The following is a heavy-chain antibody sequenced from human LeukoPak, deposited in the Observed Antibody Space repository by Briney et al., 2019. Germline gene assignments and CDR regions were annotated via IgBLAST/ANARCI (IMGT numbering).Heavy chain of an antibody. CDR3: AKDLYYGSGSYYKGR. V-gene: IGHV3-23*01. J-gene: IGHJ4*02. Sequence: GGSLRLSCAASGFTFSSYAMSWVRQAPGQGLEWVSAISGSGGSTYYADSVKGRLTISRDNSKNTLYLQMNSLRAEDTAVYYCAKDLYYGSGSYYKGRWGRGTLLTVSS. CDR2: ISGSGGST. CDR1: GFTFSSYA. D-gene: IGHD3-10*01.